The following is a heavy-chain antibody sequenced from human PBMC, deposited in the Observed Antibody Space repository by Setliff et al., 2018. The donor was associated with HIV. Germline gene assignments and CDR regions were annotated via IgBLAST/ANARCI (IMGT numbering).Heavy chain of an antibody. CDR2: IYPGDSDT. CDR3: ARRWSQDAFDI. V-gene: IGHV5-51*01. CDR1: GYTFTSYG. D-gene: IGHD1-26*01. J-gene: IGHJ3*02. Sequence: KVSCKASGYTFTSYGISWVRQMPGKGLEWMGIIYPGDSDTRYSPSFQGQVTISADQSVSTAYLQWSSLKASDTAMYYCARRWSQDAFDIWGQGTMVTVSS.